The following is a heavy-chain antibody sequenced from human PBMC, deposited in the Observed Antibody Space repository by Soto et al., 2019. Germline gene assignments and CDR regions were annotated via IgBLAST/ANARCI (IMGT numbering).Heavy chain of an antibody. CDR2: IDWDDEK. CDR1: GFSLGASEVC. J-gene: IGHJ4*02. D-gene: IGHD3-22*01. Sequence: SGPTLVNPTQTLTLTCTFSGFSLGASEVCVSWIRQPPGKALEWLARIDWDDEKYYSTSLKTRLTISKDTSKNQVVLTITNMDPVDKATFYLARMRPKEAIYGYYYYLDYWGQGTPVPVSS. CDR3: ARMRPKEAIYGYYYYLDY. V-gene: IGHV2-70*11.